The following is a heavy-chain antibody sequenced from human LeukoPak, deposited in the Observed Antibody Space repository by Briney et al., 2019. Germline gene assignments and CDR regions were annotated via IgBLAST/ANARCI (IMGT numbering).Heavy chain of an antibody. Sequence: GRSLRLSCAASGFTFSSYAMHWVRQAPGKGLEWVAVISYDGSNKYYADSVKGRFTISRDNSKNTLYLQMNSLRAEDTAVYHCARSTVPAASFDIWGQGTMVTVSS. J-gene: IGHJ3*02. D-gene: IGHD2-2*01. CDR2: ISYDGSNK. CDR3: ARSTVPAASFDI. CDR1: GFTFSSYA. V-gene: IGHV3-30*04.